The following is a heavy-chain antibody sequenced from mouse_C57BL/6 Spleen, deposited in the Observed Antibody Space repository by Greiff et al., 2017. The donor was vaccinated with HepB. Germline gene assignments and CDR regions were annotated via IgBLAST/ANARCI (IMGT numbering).Heavy chain of an antibody. CDR3: AIYYGSREDYAMDY. Sequence: VKLMESGPGLVQPSQSLSITCTVSGFSLTSYGVHWVRQSPGKGLEWLGVIWSGGSTDYNAAFISRLSISKDNSKSQVFFKMNSLQADDTAIYYCAIYYGSREDYAMDYWGQGTSVTVSS. V-gene: IGHV2-2*01. CDR1: GFSLTSYG. D-gene: IGHD1-1*01. J-gene: IGHJ4*01. CDR2: IWSGGST.